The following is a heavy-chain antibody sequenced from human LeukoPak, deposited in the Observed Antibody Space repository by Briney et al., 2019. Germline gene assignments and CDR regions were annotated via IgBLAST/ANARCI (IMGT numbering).Heavy chain of an antibody. D-gene: IGHD3-3*01. Sequence: GGSLRLSCAASGFIFSSYGMHWVRQAPGKGLEWVSAISGSGGSTYYADSVKGRFTISRDNSKNTLYLQMNSLRAEDTAVYYCAKDGTIFGVVTYYFDYWGQGTLVTVSS. CDR2: ISGSGGST. CDR1: GFIFSSYG. J-gene: IGHJ4*02. CDR3: AKDGTIFGVVTYYFDY. V-gene: IGHV3-23*01.